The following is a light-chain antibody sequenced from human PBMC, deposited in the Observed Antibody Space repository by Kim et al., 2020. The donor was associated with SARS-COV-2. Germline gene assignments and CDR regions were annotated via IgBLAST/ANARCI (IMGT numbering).Light chain of an antibody. CDR2: RNN. J-gene: IGLJ3*02. CDR3: AAWDDSLRGV. V-gene: IGLV1-47*01. Sequence: PGQSVTISCSGSSSNIGSNSVYWYQQLPGTAPKLLIYRNNQRPSGVPDRFSGSKSGTSASLAISGLRSEDEADYYCAAWDDSLRGVFGGGTQLTVL. CDR1: SSNIGSNS.